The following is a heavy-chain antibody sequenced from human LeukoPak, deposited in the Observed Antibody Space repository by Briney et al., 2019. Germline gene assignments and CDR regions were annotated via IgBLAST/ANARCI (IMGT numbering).Heavy chain of an antibody. CDR1: GFTFSYYY. V-gene: IGHV3-11*01. Sequence: GGSLRLSCAASGFTFSYYYMSWIRQAPGKGLEWVSYISSSGSTIYYADSVKGRFTISRDNAKNSLYLQMNSLRAEDTAVYYCARDAVQLWSIDYWGQGTLVTVSS. J-gene: IGHJ4*02. CDR3: ARDAVQLWSIDY. CDR2: ISSSGSTI. D-gene: IGHD5-18*01.